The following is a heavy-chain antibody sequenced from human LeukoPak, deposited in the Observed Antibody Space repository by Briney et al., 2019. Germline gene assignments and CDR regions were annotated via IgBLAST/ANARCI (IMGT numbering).Heavy chain of an antibody. J-gene: IGHJ5*02. CDR1: GGSISSSSYY. Sequence: KPSETLSLTCTVSGGSISSSSYYWGWIRQPPGKGLEWIGSIYYSGSTYYNPSLKSRVTISVDTSKNQFSLKLSSVTAADTAVYYCASSRINWNDAVAWFDPWGQGTLVTVSS. CDR3: ASSRINWNDAVAWFDP. CDR2: IYYSGST. V-gene: IGHV4-39*07. D-gene: IGHD1-1*01.